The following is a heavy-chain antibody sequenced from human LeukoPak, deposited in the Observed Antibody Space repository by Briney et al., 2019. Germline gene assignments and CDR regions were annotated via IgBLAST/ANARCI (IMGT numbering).Heavy chain of an antibody. Sequence: PSETLSLTCTVSVGSISSSSYYWGWIRQPPGKGLEWIGSIYYSGSTYYNPSLKSRVTISVDTSKNQFSLKLSSVTAADTAVYYCARDRELLEYYFDYWGQGTLVTVSS. CDR2: IYYSGST. CDR3: ARDRELLEYYFDY. J-gene: IGHJ4*02. CDR1: VGSISSSSYY. V-gene: IGHV4-39*07. D-gene: IGHD1-26*01.